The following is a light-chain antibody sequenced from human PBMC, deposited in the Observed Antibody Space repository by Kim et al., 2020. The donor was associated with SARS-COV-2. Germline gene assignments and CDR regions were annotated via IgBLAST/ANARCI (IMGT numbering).Light chain of an antibody. J-gene: IGKJ2*01. CDR1: QSVNQF. V-gene: IGKV1-39*01. CDR3: QQSYSTPYT. Sequence: GDRVSITCRASQSVNQFLNWYQQAAGKAPKLLIYAAATLQSGVPTRFSGSGSETAFTLNISSLQAEDFATYYCQQSYSTPYTFGQGTKL. CDR2: AAA.